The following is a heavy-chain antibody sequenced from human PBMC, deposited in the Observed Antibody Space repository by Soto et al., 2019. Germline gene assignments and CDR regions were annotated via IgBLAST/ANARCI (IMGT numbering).Heavy chain of an antibody. CDR2: IIPIFGTA. J-gene: IGHJ5*02. Sequence: GASVKVSCKASGGTFSSYGITWVRQAPGQGLEWMGGIIPIFGTANYAQKFQGRVTITADKSTSTAYMELSRLRYEDTAVYYCARDSPSITVIRRALNWFDPWGQGTLVTVSS. CDR3: ARDSPSITVIRRALNWFDP. D-gene: IGHD3-10*01. CDR1: GGTFSSYG. V-gene: IGHV1-69*06.